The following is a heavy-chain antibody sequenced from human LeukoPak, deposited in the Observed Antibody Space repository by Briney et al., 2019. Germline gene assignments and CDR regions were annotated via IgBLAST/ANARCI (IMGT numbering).Heavy chain of an antibody. CDR2: ISWNSGYI. CDR1: GFTFDNYA. V-gene: IGHV3-9*01. D-gene: IGHD6-19*01. J-gene: IGHJ4*02. Sequence: GGSLRLSCAASGFTFDNYATHWVRQAPGKGLEWLSIISWNSGYIGYADSVKGRFTISRDNAKKSLDLQMNSLRAEDTAFYYCAKVRGTYSSGYFFDYWGQGALVTVSS. CDR3: AKVRGTYSSGYFFDY.